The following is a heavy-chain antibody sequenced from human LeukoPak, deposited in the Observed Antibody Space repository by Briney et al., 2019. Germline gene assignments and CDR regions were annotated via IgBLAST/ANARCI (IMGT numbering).Heavy chain of an antibody. V-gene: IGHV4-59*01. D-gene: IGHD3-22*01. J-gene: IGHJ4*02. CDR2: IYYSGST. CDR3: ASHYYDSSGQSY. CDR1: GGSISSYY. Sequence: SETLSLTCTVAGGSISSYYWSWIRQPPGKGLEWIGYIYYSGSTNYNPSLKSRVTISVDTSKNQFSLKLSSVTAADTAVYYCASHYYDSSGQSYWGQGTLVTVSS.